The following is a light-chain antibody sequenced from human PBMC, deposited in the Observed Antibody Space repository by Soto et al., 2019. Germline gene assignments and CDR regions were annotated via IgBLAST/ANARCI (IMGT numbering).Light chain of an antibody. V-gene: IGKV3-11*01. CDR1: QSVSTY. Sequence: EVVLTQSPATLSLSPGEGATLSCRASQSVSTYLAWYRKKPGQAPRLLFYDASNRATGTPTRFTGSGSGTEFTRTITGLEPEDFAVNCCQQRSDWVYPFGGGPKVEFK. CDR2: DAS. J-gene: IGKJ4*02. CDR3: QQRSDWVYP.